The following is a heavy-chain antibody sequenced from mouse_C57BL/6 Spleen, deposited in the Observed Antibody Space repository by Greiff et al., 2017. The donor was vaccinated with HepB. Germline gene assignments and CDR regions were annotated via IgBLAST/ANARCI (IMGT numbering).Heavy chain of an antibody. D-gene: IGHD1-1*01. Sequence: VQLQQSGAELVMPGASVKLSCKASGYTFTSYWMHWVKQRPGQGLEWIGEIDPSDSYTNYNQKFKGKSTLTVDKSSSTAYMQLSSLPSEDSAVYYCARGGSSSYYAMDYWGQGTSVTVSS. CDR1: GYTFTSYW. CDR2: IDPSDSYT. J-gene: IGHJ4*01. V-gene: IGHV1-69*01. CDR3: ARGGSSSYYAMDY.